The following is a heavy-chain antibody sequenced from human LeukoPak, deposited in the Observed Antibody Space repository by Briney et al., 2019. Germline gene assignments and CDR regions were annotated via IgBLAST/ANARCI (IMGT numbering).Heavy chain of an antibody. CDR3: ARHRDPNWGPFDY. CDR1: GFSFSSYA. D-gene: IGHD7-27*01. CDR2: ISYGGDDGSNK. V-gene: IGHV3-30-3*01. Sequence: GGSLRLSCAASGFSFSSYAMHWVRQAPGKGLEWVAVISYGGDDGSNKYYADSVKGRFTISRDNSKNTLYLQMNSLRAEDTAVYYCARHRDPNWGPFDYWGQGTLVTVSS. J-gene: IGHJ4*02.